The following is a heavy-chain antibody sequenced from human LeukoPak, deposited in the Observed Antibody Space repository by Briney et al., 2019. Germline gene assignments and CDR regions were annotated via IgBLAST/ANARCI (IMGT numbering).Heavy chain of an antibody. V-gene: IGHV4-34*01. J-gene: IGHJ6*03. CDR1: GGSFSDYY. D-gene: IGHD3-3*01. Sequence: PSETLSLTCAVYGGSFSDYYWSWIRQPPGKGLEWIGEINHSGSTNYNPSLKSRVTLSVDTSKNQFSLKLSSVTAADTAVYCCARVAIFGVVIIRYYYYMDVWGKGTTVTVSS. CDR2: INHSGST. CDR3: ARVAIFGVVIIRYYYYMDV.